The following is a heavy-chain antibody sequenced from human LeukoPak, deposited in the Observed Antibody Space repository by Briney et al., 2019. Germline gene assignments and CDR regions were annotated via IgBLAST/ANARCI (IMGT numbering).Heavy chain of an antibody. V-gene: IGHV3-23*01. CDR3: ATRPPSETYFAVFDY. Sequence: PGGSLRLSCVASGLTFSSHAMTWVRQTPGKGLEWVSGITGSGGTTYHADSVKGRFTISSDNSKNTLYLQMNNLRAEDTAVYYCATRPPSETYFAVFDYWGQGTLVTVSS. D-gene: IGHD1-26*01. CDR2: ITGSGGTT. CDR1: GLTFSSHA. J-gene: IGHJ4*02.